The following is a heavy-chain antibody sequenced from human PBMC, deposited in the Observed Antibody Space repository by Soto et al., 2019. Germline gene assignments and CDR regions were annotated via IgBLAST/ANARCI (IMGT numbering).Heavy chain of an antibody. J-gene: IGHJ3*02. D-gene: IGHD3-3*01. V-gene: IGHV4-34*01. CDR3: ARGRRNYDFWSGSGRAFDI. Sequence: SETLSLTCAVYGGSFSGYYWSWIRQPPGKGLEWIGETNHSGSTNYNPSLKSRVTISVDTSKNQFSLKLSSVTAADTAVYYCARGRRNYDFWSGSGRAFDIWGQGTMVTVS. CDR1: GGSFSGYY. CDR2: TNHSGST.